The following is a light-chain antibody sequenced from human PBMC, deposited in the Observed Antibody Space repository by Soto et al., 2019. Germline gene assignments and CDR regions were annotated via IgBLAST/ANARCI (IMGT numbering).Light chain of an antibody. V-gene: IGKV1-5*03. CDR3: QQYNSYSTT. CDR2: KAS. Sequence: DIQMTQSPSTLSASVGYRFTITCRASQSISSWLAWYQQKPGKAPKLLIYKASSLESGVPSRFSGSGSGTEFTLTISSLQPDDFATYYCQQYNSYSTTFGQGTKVDIK. CDR1: QSISSW. J-gene: IGKJ1*01.